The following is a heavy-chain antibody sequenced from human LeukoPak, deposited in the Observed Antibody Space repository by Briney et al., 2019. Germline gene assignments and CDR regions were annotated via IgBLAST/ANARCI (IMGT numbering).Heavy chain of an antibody. V-gene: IGHV1-18*01. CDR2: ISAYNGNT. Sequence: ASVKVSCKASGYTFTSYGISWVRQAPGQGLEWMGWISAYNGNTNYAQKLQGRVTMTTDTSTSTAYMELRSLRPDDTAVYYCAREGGSGRRFLYGMDVWGQGTTVTVSS. J-gene: IGHJ6*02. CDR1: GYTFTSYG. CDR3: AREGGSGRRFLYGMDV. D-gene: IGHD3-10*01.